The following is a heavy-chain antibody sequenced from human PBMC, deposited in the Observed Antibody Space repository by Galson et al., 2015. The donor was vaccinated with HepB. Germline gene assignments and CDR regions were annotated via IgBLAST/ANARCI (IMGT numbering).Heavy chain of an antibody. J-gene: IGHJ4*02. CDR1: GFTFSSYG. CDR2: IWYDGSNK. CDR3: ARDRRGMTTVTDLGY. Sequence: SLRLSCAASGFTFSSYGMHWVRQAPGKGLEWVAAIWYDGSNKYYADSVKGRFTISRDNSKDTLYLQMNSLRAEDTAVYYCARDRRGMTTVTDLGYWGQGTLVTVSS. V-gene: IGHV3-33*08. D-gene: IGHD4-17*01.